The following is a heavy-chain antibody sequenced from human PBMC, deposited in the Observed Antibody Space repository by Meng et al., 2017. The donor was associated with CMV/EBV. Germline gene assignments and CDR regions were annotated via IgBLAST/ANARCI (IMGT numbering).Heavy chain of an antibody. Sequence: SETLSLTCTVSGGSVSSGSYYWSWIRQPPGKGLEWIGYIYYSGSTNYNPSLKSRVTISVDTSKNQFSLKLSSVTAADTAVYYCARRRGRHSGGGSYYFDYWGQGTLVTVSS. CDR1: GGSVSSGSYY. CDR3: ARRRGRHSGGGSYYFDY. V-gene: IGHV4-61*01. CDR2: IYYSGST. D-gene: IGHD4-23*01. J-gene: IGHJ4*02.